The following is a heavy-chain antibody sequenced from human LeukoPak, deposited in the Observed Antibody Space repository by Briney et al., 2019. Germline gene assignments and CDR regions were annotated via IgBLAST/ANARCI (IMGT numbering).Heavy chain of an antibody. J-gene: IGHJ4*02. Sequence: GGSLRLSCAASGFTFSSYSMNWVRQAPGKGLEWVSSISSTGSYIFYADSVKGRVTISRDDSKNTLYLQVNSLRGEDTAVYYCARDLGTTNYYFDYWGQGTPVTVSS. V-gene: IGHV3-21*01. CDR2: ISSTGSYI. CDR1: GFTFSSYS. D-gene: IGHD1-26*01. CDR3: ARDLGTTNYYFDY.